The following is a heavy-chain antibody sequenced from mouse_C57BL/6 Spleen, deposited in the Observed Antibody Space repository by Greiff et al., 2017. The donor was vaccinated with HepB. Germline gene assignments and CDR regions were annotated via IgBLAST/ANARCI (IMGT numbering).Heavy chain of an antibody. J-gene: IGHJ3*01. CDR2: ISDGGSYT. CDR1: GFTFSSYA. V-gene: IGHV5-4*01. Sequence: DVMLVESGGGLVKPGGSLKLSCAASGFTFSSYAMSWVRQTPEKRLEWVATISDGGSYTYYPDNVKGRFTISRDNAKNNLYLQMSHLKSEDTAMYYCARDEGIYYDYDWFAYWGQGTLVTVSA. D-gene: IGHD2-4*01. CDR3: ARDEGIYYDYDWFAY.